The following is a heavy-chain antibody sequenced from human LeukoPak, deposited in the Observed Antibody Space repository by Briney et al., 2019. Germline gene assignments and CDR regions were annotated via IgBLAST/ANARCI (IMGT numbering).Heavy chain of an antibody. CDR3: ATWGDTTAEYFQR. D-gene: IGHD2-21*02. V-gene: IGHV3-7*01. Sequence: PGGSLRLSCVVSGFTFNSCWMNWVSQAPGKGLEWVAHINPDGRDTYYVDSVKGRFTISRDNAQNSMYLQMNSLRVEDTAVYYCATWGDTTAEYFQRWGQGTLVTVSS. CDR1: GFTFNSCW. CDR2: INPDGRDT. J-gene: IGHJ1*01.